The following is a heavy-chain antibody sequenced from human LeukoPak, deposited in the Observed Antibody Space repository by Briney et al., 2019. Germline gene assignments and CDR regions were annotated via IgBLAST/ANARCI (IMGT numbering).Heavy chain of an antibody. CDR3: ARRRDLYPGSYYPFDY. V-gene: IGHV5-51*01. J-gene: IGHJ4*02. CDR1: GYRFTNYW. CDR2: IYPGDSDT. Sequence: GESLKISCKGSGYRFTNYWIGWVRQVPGKGLEWMGIIYPGDSDTRYSPSFQGQVTISADKSITTAYLQWNRLKASDTAMYYCARRRDLYPGSYYPFDYWGQGTLVTVSS. D-gene: IGHD1-26*01.